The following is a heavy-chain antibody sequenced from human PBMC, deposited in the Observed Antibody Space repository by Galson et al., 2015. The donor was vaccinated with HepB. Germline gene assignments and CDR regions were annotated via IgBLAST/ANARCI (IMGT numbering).Heavy chain of an antibody. CDR1: GYTFTSYD. D-gene: IGHD2-2*01. CDR3: ARAECSSTSCYLILEKEHEYFQH. J-gene: IGHJ1*01. CDR2: MNPNSGNT. V-gene: IGHV1-8*01. Sequence: SVKVSCKASGYTFTSYDINWVRQATGQGLEWMGWMNPNSGNTGYAQKFQGRVTMTRNTSMSTAYMELSSLRSEDTAVYYCARAECSSTSCYLILEKEHEYFQHWGQGTLVTVSS.